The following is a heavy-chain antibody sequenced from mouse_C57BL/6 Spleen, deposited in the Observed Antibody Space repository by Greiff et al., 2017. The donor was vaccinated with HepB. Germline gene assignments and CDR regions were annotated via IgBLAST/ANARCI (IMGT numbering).Heavy chain of an antibody. V-gene: IGHV1-59*01. J-gene: IGHJ1*03. CDR2: IDPSDSYT. CDR3: SRRGYYGSSHWYFDV. D-gene: IGHD1-1*01. Sequence: VQLQQPGAELVRPGTSVKLSCKASGYTFTSYWMHWVKQRPGQGLEWIGVIDPSDSYTNYNQKFKGKATLTVDTSSSTAYMQLSSLTSEDSAVYYCSRRGYYGSSHWYFDVWGTGTTVTVSS. CDR1: GYTFTSYW.